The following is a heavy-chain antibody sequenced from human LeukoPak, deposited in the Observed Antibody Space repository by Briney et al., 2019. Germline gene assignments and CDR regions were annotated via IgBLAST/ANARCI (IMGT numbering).Heavy chain of an antibody. CDR2: IIPIFGTA. J-gene: IGHJ4*02. CDR1: GGTFSSYA. D-gene: IGHD3-10*01. Sequence: GASVKVSCKASGGTFSSYAISWVRQAPGQGLEWMGGIIPIFGTANYAQKFQGRVTMTEDTSTDTAYMELSSLRSEDTAVYYCATSREYYYFLFDYWGQGTLVTVSS. CDR3: ATSREYYYFLFDY. V-gene: IGHV1-69*06.